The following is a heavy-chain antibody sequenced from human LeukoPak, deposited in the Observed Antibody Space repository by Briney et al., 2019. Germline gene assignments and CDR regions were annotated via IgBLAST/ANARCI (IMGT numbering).Heavy chain of an antibody. CDR3: ARANRIAVAGTGHYFDY. D-gene: IGHD6-19*01. J-gene: IGHJ4*02. Sequence: SETLSLTCTVYGGSISSSSYYWGWIRQPPGKGLEWIGTIYYSGRTYYNPSLKSRVTISVDTSKNQFSLKLSSVTAADTAVYYCARANRIAVAGTGHYFDYWGQGTLVTVSS. V-gene: IGHV4-39*07. CDR1: GGSISSSSYY. CDR2: IYYSGRT.